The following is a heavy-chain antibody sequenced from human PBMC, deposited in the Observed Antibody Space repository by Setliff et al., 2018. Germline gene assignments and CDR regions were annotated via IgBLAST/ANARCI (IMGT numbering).Heavy chain of an antibody. D-gene: IGHD5-18*01. Sequence: SVKVSCKASGGPFSSYGISWVRQAPGQGLEWLGGTIPNFGTTNYAQEFQGRVTIIPDESTSTAYMELSSLRFEDTAVYYCAREGVDTRSSTDYRYYMDLWGKGTTVTVSS. J-gene: IGHJ6*03. CDR3: AREGVDTRSSTDYRYYMDL. CDR1: GGPFSSYG. CDR2: TIPNFGTT. V-gene: IGHV1-69*13.